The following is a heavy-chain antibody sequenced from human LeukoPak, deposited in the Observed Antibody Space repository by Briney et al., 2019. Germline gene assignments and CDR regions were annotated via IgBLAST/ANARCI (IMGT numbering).Heavy chain of an antibody. D-gene: IGHD3-3*01. J-gene: IGHJ6*03. CDR1: GGSISSSSYY. V-gene: IGHV4-39*07. Sequence: SETLSLTCTVSGGSISSSSYYWGWIRQPPGKGLEWIGSIYYSGSTYYNPSLKSRVTISVDTSKDQFSLKLSSVTAADTAVYYCARGHYDFWSGYRYYYYMDVWGKGTTVTVSS. CDR2: IYYSGST. CDR3: ARGHYDFWSGYRYYYYMDV.